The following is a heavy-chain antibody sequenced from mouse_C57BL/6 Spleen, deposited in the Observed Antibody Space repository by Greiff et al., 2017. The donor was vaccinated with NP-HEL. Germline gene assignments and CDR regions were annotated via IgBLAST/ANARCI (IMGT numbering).Heavy chain of an antibody. CDR3: ARDAPGYYYYAMDY. V-gene: IGHV7-1*01. CDR1: GFTFSDFY. D-gene: IGHD2-3*01. CDR2: SRNKANDYTT. J-gene: IGHJ4*01. Sequence: EVKLVESGGGLVQSGRSLRLSCATSGFTFSDFYMEWVRQAPGKGLEWIAASRNKANDYTTEYSASVKGRFIVSRDTSQSILYLQMNALRAEDTAIYYCARDAPGYYYYAMDYWGQGTSVTVSS.